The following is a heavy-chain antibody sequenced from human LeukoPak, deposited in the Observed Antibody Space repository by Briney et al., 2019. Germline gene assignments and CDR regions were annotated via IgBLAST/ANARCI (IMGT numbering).Heavy chain of an antibody. CDR1: GFTFNNYA. CDR2: ISGGGETT. J-gene: IGHJ4*02. Sequence: PGGSLRLSCAASGFTFNNYAMNWVRQAPGKGLEWVSSISGGGETTYYADSAKGRFTISRDNSKNTLYLQMNSLRAEDTAVYYCVKDWRNEANCGGDCLESWGQGTLVTVSS. D-gene: IGHD2-21*02. CDR3: VKDWRNEANCGGDCLES. V-gene: IGHV3-23*01.